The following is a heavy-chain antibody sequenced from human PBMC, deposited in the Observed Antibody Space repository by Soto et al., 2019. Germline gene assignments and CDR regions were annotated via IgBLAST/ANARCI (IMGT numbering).Heavy chain of an antibody. Sequence: EVQLVESGGGLVQPGGSLRLSCVASGFTVTDIYMNWVRQAPGKGLEWVSVIYKDFTDYSDFVRGRFSVSTDTSKNALYLQLENLRAEDTSVYYCAREPRYCSGGSCSIMGDAFDIWGQGAMVTVSS. CDR3: AREPRYCSGGSCSIMGDAFDI. V-gene: IGHV3-66*01. J-gene: IGHJ3*02. CDR2: IYKDFT. CDR1: GFTVTDIY. D-gene: IGHD2-15*01.